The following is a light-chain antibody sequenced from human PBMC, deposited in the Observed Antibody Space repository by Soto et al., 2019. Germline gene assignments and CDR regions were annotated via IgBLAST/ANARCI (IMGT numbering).Light chain of an antibody. CDR3: SSYAGSTNIV. Sequence: QSVLTQPRSVSGSPGQSVTISCTGTSSDVGGYNFVSWYQQHPGKVPKLLIYDVTKRPSGVLDRFSGSKSGNTASLTVSGLQADDEADYYCSSYAGSTNIVFGMGTKVTVL. CDR1: SSDVGGYNF. CDR2: DVT. V-gene: IGLV2-11*01. J-gene: IGLJ1*01.